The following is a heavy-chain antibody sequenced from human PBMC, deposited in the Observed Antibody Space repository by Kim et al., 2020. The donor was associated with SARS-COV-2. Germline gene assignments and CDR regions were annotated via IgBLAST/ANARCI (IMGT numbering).Heavy chain of an antibody. CDR2: IYSGGST. V-gene: IGHV3-66*01. J-gene: IGHJ6*02. Sequence: EGSLRLSCSASGFTVSSNYMSWVRQAPVKGLEWVSVIYSGGSTYYADSVKGRFTISRDNSKNTLYLQMNSLRAEDTAVYYCARDALYYYDSSGYYPLNPSYSRDVWGRGTTVTVSS. CDR1: GFTVSSNY. CDR3: ARDALYYYDSSGYYPLNPSYSRDV. D-gene: IGHD3-22*01.